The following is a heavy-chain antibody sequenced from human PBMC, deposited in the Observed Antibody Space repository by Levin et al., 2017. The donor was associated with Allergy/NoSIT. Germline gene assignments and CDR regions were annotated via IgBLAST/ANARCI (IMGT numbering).Heavy chain of an antibody. CDR1: GFTFSSYS. V-gene: IGHV3-21*01. CDR3: AREVRRYYSSGPFDP. J-gene: IGHJ5*02. D-gene: IGHD6-19*01. Sequence: GESLKISCAASGFTFSSYSMNWVRQAPGKGLEWVSSISSSSSYIYYADSVKGRFTISRDNAKNSLYLQMNSLRAEDTAVYYCAREVRRYYSSGPFDPWGQGTLVTVSS. CDR2: ISSSSSYI.